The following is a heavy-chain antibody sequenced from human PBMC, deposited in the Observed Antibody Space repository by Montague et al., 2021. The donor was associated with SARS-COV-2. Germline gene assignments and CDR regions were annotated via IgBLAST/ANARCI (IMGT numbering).Heavy chain of an antibody. D-gene: IGHD1-26*01. V-gene: IGHV4-34*01. CDR2: INHSGYT. J-gene: IGHJ4*02. Sequence: SETLSLTCAVYGASSSNYYWSWIRQSPGKGLEWVGEINHSGYTDYNPSLGSRLTISVDWSTKQFSLKMTSVTAADTAIYYCASAPRYSFGFWAYWGQGTLVSVSS. CDR1: GASSSNYY. CDR3: ASAPRYSFGFWAY.